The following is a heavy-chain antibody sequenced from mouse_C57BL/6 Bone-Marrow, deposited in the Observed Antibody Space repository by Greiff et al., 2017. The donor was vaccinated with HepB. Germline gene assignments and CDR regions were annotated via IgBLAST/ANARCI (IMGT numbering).Heavy chain of an antibody. V-gene: IGHV5-12*01. CDR3: ARRYFDV. CDR2: ISNGGGST. J-gene: IGHJ1*03. Sequence: EVKLMESGGGLVQPGGSLKLSCAASGFTFSDYYMYWVRQTPEKRLEWVAYISNGGGSTYYPETVKGRFTISRDNAKNTLYLQMSRLKSEDTAMYYCARRYFDVWGTGTTVTVSS. CDR1: GFTFSDYY.